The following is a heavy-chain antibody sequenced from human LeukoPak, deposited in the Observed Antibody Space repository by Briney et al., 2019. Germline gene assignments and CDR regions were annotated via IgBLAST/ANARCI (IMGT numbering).Heavy chain of an antibody. CDR3: ARHRVYDSSGPPPDFDY. CDR2: IYYSGST. V-gene: IGHV4-61*08. J-gene: IGHJ4*02. Sequence: SETLSLTCTVSDGSISSGDYYWSWIRQPPGKGLEWIGYIYYSGSTNYNPSLKSRVTISVDTSKNQFSLKLSSVTAADTAVYYCARHRVYDSSGPPPDFDYWGQGTLVTVSS. D-gene: IGHD3-22*01. CDR1: DGSISSGDYY.